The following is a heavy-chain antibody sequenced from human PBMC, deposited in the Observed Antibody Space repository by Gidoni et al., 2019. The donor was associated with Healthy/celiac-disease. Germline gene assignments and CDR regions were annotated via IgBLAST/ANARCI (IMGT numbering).Heavy chain of an antibody. CDR2: ISSSSSTI. J-gene: IGHJ4*02. CDR3: ARIDPVGIIVVVPAATSIDY. Sequence: EVQLVESGGGLVQPGGSLRLSCAASGFTFSSYSMNWVRQAPGKGLEWVSYISSSSSTIYYADSVKGRFTISRDNAKNSLYLQMNSLRDEDTAVYYCARIDPVGIIVVVPAATSIDYWGQGTLVTVSS. CDR1: GFTFSSYS. D-gene: IGHD2-2*01. V-gene: IGHV3-48*02.